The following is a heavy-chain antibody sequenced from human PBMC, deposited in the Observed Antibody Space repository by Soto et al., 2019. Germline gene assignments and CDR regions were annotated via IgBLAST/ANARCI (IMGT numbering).Heavy chain of an antibody. CDR1: GGSISSGDYY. CDR2: IYYSGST. V-gene: IGHV4-30-4*01. D-gene: IGHD3-22*01. CDR3: ARGVYYDSSGYDY. Sequence: TLSLTCTVSGGSISSGDYYWSWIRQPPGKGLEWIGYIYYSGSTYYNPSLKSRVTISVDTSKNQFSLKLSSVTAADTAVYYCARGVYYDSSGYDYWGQGTLVTVSS. J-gene: IGHJ4*02.